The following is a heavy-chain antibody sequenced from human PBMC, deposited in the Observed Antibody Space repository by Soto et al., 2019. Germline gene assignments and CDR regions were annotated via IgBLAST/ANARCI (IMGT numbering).Heavy chain of an antibody. CDR3: ARPPGTDYGDPPFYFDY. D-gene: IGHD4-17*01. J-gene: IGHJ4*02. V-gene: IGHV4-39*01. Sequence: QLQLQESGPGLVKPSETLSLTCTVSGGSISSSSYYWGWIRQPPGKGLEWIGSIYYSGSTYYNPSLKSRVTISVDTSKNQFSLKLSSVTAADTAVYYCARPPGTDYGDPPFYFDYWGQGTLVTVSS. CDR2: IYYSGST. CDR1: GGSISSSSYY.